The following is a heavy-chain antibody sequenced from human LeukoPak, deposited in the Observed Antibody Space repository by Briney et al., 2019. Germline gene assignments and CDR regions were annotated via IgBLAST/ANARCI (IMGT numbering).Heavy chain of an antibody. Sequence: KKLEWIGSIYYSGSTYYNPSLKSRVTISVDTSKNQFSQKLNSVTATDTAVYYCARHYGPWGQGTLVTVSS. D-gene: IGHD3-10*01. V-gene: IGHV4-39*01. J-gene: IGHJ4*02. CDR2: IYYSGST. CDR3: ARHYGP.